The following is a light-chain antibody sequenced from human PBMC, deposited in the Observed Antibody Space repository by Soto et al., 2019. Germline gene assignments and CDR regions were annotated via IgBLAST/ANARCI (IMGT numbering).Light chain of an antibody. CDR2: GAT. Sequence: DIVLTQSAGTLSLSPGERVTLSCTSSQSISGSYLAWYHQKRGQAPRLIVYGATTRATDIPDRFSGSWSGSDLNLTISRLEPEDFPVYFCQQYGVSPQSFGPGTKVDI. CDR3: QQYGVSPQS. CDR1: QSISGSY. V-gene: IGKV3-20*01. J-gene: IGKJ3*01.